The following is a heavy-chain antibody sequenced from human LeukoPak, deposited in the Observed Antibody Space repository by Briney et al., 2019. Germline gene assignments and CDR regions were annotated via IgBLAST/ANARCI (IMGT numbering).Heavy chain of an antibody. V-gene: IGHV1-8*01. J-gene: IGHJ4*02. CDR2: MNPNSGNT. CDR1: GYIFTSYD. Sequence: ASVTVSCTCSGYIFTSYDINWVRQATGQGLEWVGWMNPNSGNTSYAQQFQGRVTMTTDTSTSTAYMELRSLRSDDTAVYYCARGEVGGRYGIAFDYWGQGTLVTVSS. CDR3: ARGEVGGRYGIAFDY. D-gene: IGHD1-26*01.